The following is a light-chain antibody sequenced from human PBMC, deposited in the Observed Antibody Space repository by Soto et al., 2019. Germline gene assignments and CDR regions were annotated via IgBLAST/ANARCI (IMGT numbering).Light chain of an antibody. CDR3: ISYTSTPNVF. V-gene: IGLV2-14*03. J-gene: IGLJ2*01. Sequence: QSVLTQPASVSGSPGQSITISCTGSSRDVGGYNYVAWYQQHPGKVPKLIIYDVSSRPSGVSGRFSGSKSANTASLTISGLRAEDGVEYFCISYTSTPNVFFGGGPRLTVL. CDR2: DVS. CDR1: SRDVGGYNY.